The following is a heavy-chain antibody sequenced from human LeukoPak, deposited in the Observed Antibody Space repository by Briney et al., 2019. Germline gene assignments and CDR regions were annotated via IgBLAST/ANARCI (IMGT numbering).Heavy chain of an antibody. CDR1: GGSISSYY. Sequence: SETLSLTCTVSGGSISSYYWSWIRQPPGKGLEWIGYIYYSGSTNYNPSLKSRVTISVDTSKNQSSLKLSSVTAADTAVYYCARELLGDAFDIWGQGTMVTVSS. J-gene: IGHJ3*02. CDR2: IYYSGST. V-gene: IGHV4-59*01. CDR3: ARELLGDAFDI.